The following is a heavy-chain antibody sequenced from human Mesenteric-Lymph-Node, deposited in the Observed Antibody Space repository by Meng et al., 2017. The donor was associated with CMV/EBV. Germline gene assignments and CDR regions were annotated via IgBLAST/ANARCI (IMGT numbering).Heavy chain of an antibody. CDR2: INHRETT. J-gene: IGHJ4*02. CDR1: GGTFSGYF. V-gene: IGHV4-34*01. CDR3: ARGSDAGGYSSGWYEIDY. Sequence: SETLSLTCAVYGGTFSGYFWSWVRQPPGKGLEWIGEINHRETTNCNPSLKSRVTISIDTSKNQFSLNLSSVTAADTALYYCARGSDAGGYSSGWYEIDYWGQGALVTVSS. D-gene: IGHD6-19*01.